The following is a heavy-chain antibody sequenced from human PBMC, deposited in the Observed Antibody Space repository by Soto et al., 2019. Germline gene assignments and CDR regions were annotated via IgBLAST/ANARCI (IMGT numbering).Heavy chain of an antibody. D-gene: IGHD6-19*01. Sequence: GGSLRLSCAASGFTFDDYAMHWVRQAPGKGLEWVSGISWNSGSIGYADSVKGRFTISRDNAKNSLYLQMNSLRAEDTALYYCAKDLSGWPINAFDIWGQGTMVTVSS. CDR2: ISWNSGSI. V-gene: IGHV3-9*01. J-gene: IGHJ3*02. CDR1: GFTFDDYA. CDR3: AKDLSGWPINAFDI.